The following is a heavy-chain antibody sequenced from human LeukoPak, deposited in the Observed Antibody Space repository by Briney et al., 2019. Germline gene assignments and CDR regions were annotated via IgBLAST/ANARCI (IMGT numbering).Heavy chain of an antibody. J-gene: IGHJ6*03. CDR2: IRYDGSDK. V-gene: IGHV3-30*02. CDR1: GFTFGRHG. Sequence: GGSLRLSCAASGFTFGRHGMHWVRQAPGKGLEWVEFIRYDGSDKYYADSVKGRFTISRDNSENTLYLQMNSLRPEDTAVYYCAKDSFSCSNSCPQYHYYMDFWGKGTTVTVSS. CDR3: AKDSFSCSNSCPQYHYYMDF. D-gene: IGHD2-2*01.